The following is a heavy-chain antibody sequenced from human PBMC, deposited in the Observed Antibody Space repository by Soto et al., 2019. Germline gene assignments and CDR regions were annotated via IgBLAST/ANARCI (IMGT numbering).Heavy chain of an antibody. J-gene: IGHJ5*02. CDR3: ARARLLWFGEYSGWFDP. CDR1: GGSFSGYY. D-gene: IGHD3-10*01. V-gene: IGHV4-34*01. Sequence: SETLSLTCAVYGGSFSGYYWSWIRQPPGKGLEWIGEINHSGSTNYNPSLKSRVTISVDTSKNQFSLKLSSVTAADTAVYYCARARLLWFGEYSGWFDPWGQGTLVT. CDR2: INHSGST.